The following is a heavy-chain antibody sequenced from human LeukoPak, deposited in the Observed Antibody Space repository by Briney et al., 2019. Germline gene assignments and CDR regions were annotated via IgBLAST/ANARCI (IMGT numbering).Heavy chain of an antibody. D-gene: IGHD6-6*01. CDR1: GGSISSYY. CDR3: AGEKAARPSYYFDY. CDR2: IYYSGST. J-gene: IGHJ4*02. Sequence: SETLSLTCTVSGGSISSYYWSWIRQPPGKGLEWIGYIYYSGSTNYNPSLKSRVTISVDTSKNQFSLKLSSVTAADTAVYYCAGEKAARPSYYFDYWGQGTLVTVSS. V-gene: IGHV4-59*01.